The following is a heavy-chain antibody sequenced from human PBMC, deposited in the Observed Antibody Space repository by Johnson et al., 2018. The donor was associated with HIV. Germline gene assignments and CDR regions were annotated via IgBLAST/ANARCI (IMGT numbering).Heavy chain of an antibody. CDR2: ISWNSGSI. Sequence: VQLVESGGGVVQPGRSLRLSCAASGFTFSPYWVHWVRQAPGQGLVWVSGISWNSGSIGYADSVKGRFTISRDNAKNSLYLQMNSLRAEDTALYYCAKDLLSSTLAPFDIWGQGTMVTVSS. CDR3: AKDLLSSTLAPFDI. D-gene: IGHD6-13*01. V-gene: IGHV3-9*01. J-gene: IGHJ3*02. CDR1: GFTFSPYW.